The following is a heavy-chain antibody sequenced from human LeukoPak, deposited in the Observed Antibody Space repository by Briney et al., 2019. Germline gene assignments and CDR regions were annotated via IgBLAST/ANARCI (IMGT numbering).Heavy chain of an antibody. D-gene: IGHD6-6*01. CDR3: ARPRSSIAARPNWYFDL. Sequence: ASVKVSCKASGYTFTSYGISWVRQAPGQGLEWMGGIIPIFGTANYAQKFQGRVTITADESTSTAYMELSSLRSEDTAVYYCARPRSSIAARPNWYFDLWGRGTLVTVSS. J-gene: IGHJ2*01. CDR1: GYTFTSYG. V-gene: IGHV1-69*13. CDR2: IIPIFGTA.